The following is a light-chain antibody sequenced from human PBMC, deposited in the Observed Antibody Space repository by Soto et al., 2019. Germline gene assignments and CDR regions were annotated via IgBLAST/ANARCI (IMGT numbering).Light chain of an antibody. CDR1: QSISKY. CDR2: ATS. CDR3: QQSDSTPPWT. Sequence: DIQMTQSPSSLSASVGDRVTITCRASQSISKYLSWFQQKPGKAPKLLIYATSSLKSGVPSRFSGSGSGTDFTLTISSLQPEDFATYYCQQSDSTPPWTFGQGTKVEIK. J-gene: IGKJ1*01. V-gene: IGKV1-39*01.